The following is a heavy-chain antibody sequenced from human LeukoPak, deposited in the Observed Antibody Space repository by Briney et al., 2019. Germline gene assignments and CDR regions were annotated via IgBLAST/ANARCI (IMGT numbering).Heavy chain of an antibody. D-gene: IGHD5-12*01. Sequence: GEFLRLSCSASGFTFSSYAMHWVRQAPGKGREWVALISYDGRKKYYADFVKGRFTISRDNSKNTQYLQMNSLRAEDTAVYYCARDNSGYDYAFDIWGQGTMVTVSS. CDR2: ISYDGRKK. V-gene: IGHV3-30*04. CDR3: ARDNSGYDYAFDI. CDR1: GFTFSSYA. J-gene: IGHJ3*02.